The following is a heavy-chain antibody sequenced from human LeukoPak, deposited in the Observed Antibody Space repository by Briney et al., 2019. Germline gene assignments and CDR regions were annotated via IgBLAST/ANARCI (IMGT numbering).Heavy chain of an antibody. Sequence: SETLSLTCTVSGGSISSSSYYWGWIRQPPGKGLERIGSIYYSGSAYSNPSLKRRVTISVDTSKNQFSLKLSSVTAADTAVYYCARRYYDSSGYNDAFDIWGQGTMVTVSS. J-gene: IGHJ3*02. V-gene: IGHV4-39*01. D-gene: IGHD3-22*01. CDR2: IYYSGSA. CDR1: GGSISSSSYY. CDR3: ARRYYDSSGYNDAFDI.